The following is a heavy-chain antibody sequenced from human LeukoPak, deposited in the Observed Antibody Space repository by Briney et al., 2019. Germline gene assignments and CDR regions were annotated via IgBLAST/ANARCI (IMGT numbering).Heavy chain of an antibody. Sequence: ASVKVSCKASGYTFTGYYMHWVRQAPGQGLEWMGWINPNSGGTNYAQKFQGRVTMTRDTSISTAYMELSRLRSDDTAVYYCARAGIAAAVGGVDIWGQGTMVTVSS. J-gene: IGHJ3*02. CDR1: GYTFTGYY. D-gene: IGHD6-13*01. V-gene: IGHV1-2*02. CDR3: ARAGIAAAVGGVDI. CDR2: INPNSGGT.